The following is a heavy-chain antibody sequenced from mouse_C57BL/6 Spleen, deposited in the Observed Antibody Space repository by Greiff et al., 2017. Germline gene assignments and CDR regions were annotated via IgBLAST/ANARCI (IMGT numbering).Heavy chain of an antibody. D-gene: IGHD2-2*01. CDR3: AREAIYYGYDVGFAY. V-gene: IGHV1-82*01. CDR2: IYPGDGDT. Sequence: VQLQQSGPELVKPGASVKISCKASGYAFSSSWMNWVKQRPGKGLEWIGRIYPGDGDTNYNGKFKGKATLTADKSSSTAYMQLSSLTSEDSAVYFCAREAIYYGYDVGFAYWGQGTLVTVSA. CDR1: GYAFSSSW. J-gene: IGHJ3*01.